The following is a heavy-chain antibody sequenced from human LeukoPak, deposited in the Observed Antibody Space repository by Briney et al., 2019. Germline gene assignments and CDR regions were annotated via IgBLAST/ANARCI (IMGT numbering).Heavy chain of an antibody. CDR1: GFTVSSKY. Sequence: GGSLRLSCAASGFTVSSKYMSWVRQAPGKGLEWVSVIYSGGGSTFYADSVKGRFTFSRDNSKSTLYLQMNSLTAEDTAVYYCARGGYSGTYYFDYWGQGTLVTVSS. CDR2: IYSGGGST. J-gene: IGHJ4*02. CDR3: ARGGYSGTYYFDY. V-gene: IGHV3-66*01. D-gene: IGHD1-26*01.